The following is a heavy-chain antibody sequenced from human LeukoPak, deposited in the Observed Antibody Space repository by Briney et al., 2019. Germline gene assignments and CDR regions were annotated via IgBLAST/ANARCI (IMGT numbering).Heavy chain of an antibody. J-gene: IGHJ3*02. CDR1: GFTFSDYY. D-gene: IGHD2-21*02. V-gene: IGHV3-11*01. Sequence: PGGSLRLSCAASGFTFSDYYMTWIRQAPGKGLEWVSYISSSGSTIYYADSVKGRFTISRDNAKNSLYLQMNSLRAEDTAVYYCARRVVTAIRDAFDIWGRGTMVTVSS. CDR2: ISSSGSTI. CDR3: ARRVVTAIRDAFDI.